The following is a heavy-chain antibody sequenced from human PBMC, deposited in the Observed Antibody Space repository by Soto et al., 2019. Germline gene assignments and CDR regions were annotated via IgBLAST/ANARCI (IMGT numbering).Heavy chain of an antibody. J-gene: IGHJ3*02. CDR1: GYTFTSYS. CDR3: ARDITRRRSEPFDAFDI. D-gene: IGHD3-10*01. CDR2: ISAYNGNT. Sequence: GASVKVSCKASGYTFTSYSFYWVRQAPGQGLEWMGWISAYNGNTNYAQNLQGRVTMTTDTSTSTAYMELRSLRSDDTALYYCARDITRRRSEPFDAFDIRG. V-gene: IGHV1-18*01.